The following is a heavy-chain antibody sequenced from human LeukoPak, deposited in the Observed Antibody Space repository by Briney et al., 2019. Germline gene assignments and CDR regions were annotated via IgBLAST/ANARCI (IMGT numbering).Heavy chain of an antibody. CDR2: MYYSGST. V-gene: IGHV4-39*01. D-gene: IGHD6-13*01. CDR1: GGSISSRSNY. J-gene: IGHJ4*02. CDR3: ASDRSSSWYYF. Sequence: PSETLSLTCTVSGGSISSRSNYWGWIRQPPGKGLEWIGSMYYSGSTYYNPSLKSRVTISVDTSKNQFSLKLSSVTAADTAVYYCASDRSSSWYYFWGQGTLVTVPS.